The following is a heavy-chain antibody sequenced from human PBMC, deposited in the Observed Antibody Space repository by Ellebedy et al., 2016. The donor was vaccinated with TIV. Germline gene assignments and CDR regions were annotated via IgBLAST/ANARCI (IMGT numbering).Heavy chain of an antibody. CDR3: AGDKNSGSFDY. CDR2: IYSGGST. Sequence: GESLKISCAVSGFPVSSNYMSWVRQAPGKGLEWVSVIYSGGSTYYADSVKGRFTIPRDNSKTTLYLQINSLRAEDTAVYYCAGDKNSGSFDYWGQGTLVTVSS. V-gene: IGHV3-66*01. J-gene: IGHJ4*02. D-gene: IGHD6-19*01. CDR1: GFPVSSNY.